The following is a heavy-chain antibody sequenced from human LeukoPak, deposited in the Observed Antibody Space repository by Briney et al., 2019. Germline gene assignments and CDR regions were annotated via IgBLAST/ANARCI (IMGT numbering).Heavy chain of an antibody. CDR3: ARWILRYCSSTSCETGDAFDI. CDR2: ISAYNGNT. J-gene: IGHJ3*02. D-gene: IGHD2-2*01. Sequence: ASVKVSCKASGYTFTSYGISWVRQAPGQGLEWMGWISAYNGNTNYAQKLQGRVTMTTDTSTSTAYMELRSLRSDDTAVYYCARWILRYCSSTSCETGDAFDIWGQGTMVTVSS. V-gene: IGHV1-18*01. CDR1: GYTFTSYG.